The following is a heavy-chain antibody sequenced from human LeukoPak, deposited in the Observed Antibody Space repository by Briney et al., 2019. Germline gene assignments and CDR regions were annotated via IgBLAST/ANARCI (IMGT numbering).Heavy chain of an antibody. CDR3: TREIRKNYRFYFDT. D-gene: IGHD1-7*01. J-gene: IGHJ4*02. V-gene: IGHV3-66*02. CDR2: IYSGGAT. CDR1: RFTVNDNF. Sequence: GGSLRLSCAASRFTVNDNFMNWVRQAPGKGLEWLSVIYSGGATYYAGSVKGRFTASRDSSENKVFLQMDSLRIEDTAVYYCTREIRKNYRFYFDTWGQGTLVTVSS.